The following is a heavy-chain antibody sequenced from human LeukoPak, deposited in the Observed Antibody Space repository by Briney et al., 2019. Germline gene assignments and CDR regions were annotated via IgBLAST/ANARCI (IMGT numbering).Heavy chain of an antibody. Sequence: RGSLRLSCAASGFTFSSYAMHWVRQAPGKGLEWVAVISYDGSNKYYADSVKGRFTISRDNSKNTLYLQMNSLRAEDTAVYYCARSHLPWLQFDYWGQGTLVTVSS. CDR2: ISYDGSNK. J-gene: IGHJ4*02. V-gene: IGHV3-30-3*01. CDR1: GFTFSSYA. D-gene: IGHD5-24*01. CDR3: ARSHLPWLQFDY.